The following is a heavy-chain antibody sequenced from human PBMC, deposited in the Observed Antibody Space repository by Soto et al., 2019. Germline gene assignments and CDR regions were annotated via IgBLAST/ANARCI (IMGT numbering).Heavy chain of an antibody. D-gene: IGHD3-10*01. J-gene: IGHJ4*02. CDR3: AKDQTPMVRGVIPFDY. CDR1: GFTFSSYG. CDR2: ISYDGSNK. V-gene: IGHV3-30*18. Sequence: PXGSLRLSCAAAGFTFSSYGMHWVRQAPGKGLEWVAVISYDGSNKYYADSVKGRFTISRDNSKNTLYLQMNSLRAEDTAVYYCAKDQTPMVRGVIPFDYWGQGSLVTVSS.